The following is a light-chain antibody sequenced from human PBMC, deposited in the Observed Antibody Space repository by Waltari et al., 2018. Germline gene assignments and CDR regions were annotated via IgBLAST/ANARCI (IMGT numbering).Light chain of an antibody. V-gene: IGLV2-14*03. CDR2: DVS. Sequence: QSALTQPASVSGSPGQSITISCTGTSSDVGGYNYVSWYQQHPGKAPKLIIYDVSNRPSGVSNRFSGSKSGNTASLTISGLQSADEANYYCSSYTDSSPWVFGGGTKLTVL. J-gene: IGLJ3*02. CDR3: SSYTDSSPWV. CDR1: SSDVGGYNY.